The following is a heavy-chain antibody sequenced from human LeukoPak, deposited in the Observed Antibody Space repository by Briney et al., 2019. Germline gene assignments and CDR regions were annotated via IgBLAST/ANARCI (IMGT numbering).Heavy chain of an antibody. D-gene: IGHD3-10*01. CDR3: AKDMNSYGSGSSYNPWGPFDS. J-gene: IGHJ4*02. CDR1: GFTFDDYA. V-gene: IGHV3-9*01. CDR2: IAWNTGNT. Sequence: GGSLRLSCAASGFTFDDYAMHWVRHAPGKGLEWVSGIAWNTGNTGYADSVKGRFTISRDNAENSLYLQMNSLRAGDTALYYCAKDMNSYGSGSSYNPWGPFDSWGQGTLVTVSS.